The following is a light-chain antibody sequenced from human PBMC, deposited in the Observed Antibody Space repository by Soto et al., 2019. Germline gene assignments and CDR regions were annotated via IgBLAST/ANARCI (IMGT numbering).Light chain of an antibody. V-gene: IGLV1-44*01. J-gene: IGLJ1*01. CDR2: SNN. CDR3: AAWDDSLNGYV. CDR1: SSNIGINT. Sequence: QSALTQPPSASGTPGHRVTISCSGGSSNIGINTVNWYQQLPRTAPKLLIYSNNQRPSGVPDRFSGSRSGTSASLAISGLQSGDEADYYCAAWDDSLNGYVFGTGTKVTV.